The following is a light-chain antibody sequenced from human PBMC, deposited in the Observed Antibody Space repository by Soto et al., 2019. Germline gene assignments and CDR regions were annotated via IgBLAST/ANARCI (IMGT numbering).Light chain of an antibody. Sequence: DIQMTQSPSTLPASAGDRVTITCRASETVSKSLNWYRQRPGRAPELLVYATSHLQNGVPSRFSGSGSGTAFTLAISSLQPEDFATYYCQQSYDMPPTFGQGPRVEI. CDR2: ATS. CDR1: ETVSKS. CDR3: QQSYDMPPT. V-gene: IGKV1-39*01. J-gene: IGKJ1*01.